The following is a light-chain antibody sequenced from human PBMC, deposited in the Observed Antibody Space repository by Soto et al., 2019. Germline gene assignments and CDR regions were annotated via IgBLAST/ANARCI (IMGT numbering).Light chain of an antibody. J-gene: IGKJ1*01. Sequence: EIVLTQSPGILSLSPWERATLSCRASQSVSNDFLAWYQQKPGQAPRLLIFGASGRATGIPDRFSGSGSGTDFTLTISRLEPEDFAVYYCQQYGSLSWTFGQGTKVDIK. CDR1: QSVSNDF. CDR3: QQYGSLSWT. CDR2: GAS. V-gene: IGKV3-20*01.